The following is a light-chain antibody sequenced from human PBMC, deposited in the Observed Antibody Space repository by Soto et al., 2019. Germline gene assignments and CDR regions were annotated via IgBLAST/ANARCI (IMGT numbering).Light chain of an antibody. CDR3: SSYAGSSYV. V-gene: IGLV2-8*02. J-gene: IGLJ1*01. CDR1: SSDVGGYNY. Sequence: QSVLTQPPSASRSPGQSVTISCTGTSSDVGGYNYVSWYQQHPGKAPKLMIYEVSKRPSGVPDRFSGSKSGNTASLTVSGLQAEDEADYYCSSYAGSSYVFGTGTKLTVL. CDR2: EVS.